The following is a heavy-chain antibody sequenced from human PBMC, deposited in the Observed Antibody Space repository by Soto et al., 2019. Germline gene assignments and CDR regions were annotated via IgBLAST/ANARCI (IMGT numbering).Heavy chain of an antibody. CDR3: ARSMYYSDGSNYSPFDY. J-gene: IGHJ4*02. V-gene: IGHV4-61*01. CDR1: GGSVSSGNYY. Sequence: QVQLQESGPGLVKPSETLSLTCTVSGGSVSSGNYYWSWIRQPPGKGLEWIGYFYYTGSTNYNPSLKSRVTISIDASKNQFSLRLSSVTAADTAVYYCARSMYYSDGSNYSPFDYWGQVTLVTVSS. CDR2: FYYTGST. D-gene: IGHD3-22*01.